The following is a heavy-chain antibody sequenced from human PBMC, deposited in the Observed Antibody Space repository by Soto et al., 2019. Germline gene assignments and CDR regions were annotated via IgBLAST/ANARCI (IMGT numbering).Heavy chain of an antibody. V-gene: IGHV3-30-3*01. Sequence: VAVISYDGSNKYYADSVKGRFTISRDNSKNTLYLQMNSLRAEDTAVYYCARSLERRGYFDYWGQGTLVTVSS. J-gene: IGHJ4*02. CDR3: ARSLERRGYFDY. CDR2: ISYDGSNK.